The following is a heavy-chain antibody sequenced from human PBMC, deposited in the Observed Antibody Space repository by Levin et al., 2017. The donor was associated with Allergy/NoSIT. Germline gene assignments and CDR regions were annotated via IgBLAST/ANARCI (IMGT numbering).Heavy chain of an antibody. D-gene: IGHD5-18*01. J-gene: IGHJ4*02. CDR2: IIPILGIA. CDR1: GGTFSSYA. CDR3: ASGDVDTAMGTGGY. Sequence: KAGESLKISCKASGGTFSSYAISWVRQAPGQGLEWMGRIIPILGIANYAQKFQGRVTITADKSTSTAYMELSSLRSEDTAVYYCASGDVDTAMGTGGYWGQGTLVTVSS. V-gene: IGHV1-69*04.